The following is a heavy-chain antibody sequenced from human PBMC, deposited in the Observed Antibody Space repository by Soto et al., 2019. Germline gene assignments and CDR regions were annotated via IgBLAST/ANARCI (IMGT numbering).Heavy chain of an antibody. CDR3: ATGRIHYNGMDV. J-gene: IGHJ6*02. V-gene: IGHV3-11*01. D-gene: IGHD7-27*01. CDR1: GFTFTDYY. Sequence: QVQLVESGGGLVKPGGSLRLSCAASGFTFTDYYMTWIRQAPGRGLEWVSYISSSGTTIYHADSVKGRFAISRDNAKNSLSLQMTSLRAADTAVYYCATGRIHYNGMDVWGQGTTVTVSS. CDR2: ISSSGTTI.